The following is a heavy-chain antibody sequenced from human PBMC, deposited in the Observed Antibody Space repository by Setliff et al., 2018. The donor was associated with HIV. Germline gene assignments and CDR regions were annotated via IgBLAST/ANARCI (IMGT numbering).Heavy chain of an antibody. J-gene: IGHJ4*02. CDR2: IVLILNTG. D-gene: IGHD3-22*01. CDR1: GGTFRSHE. Sequence: SVKVSCKASGGTFRSHEISWVRQAPGQGLEWMGGIVLILNTGSYAPKFQGRVTITADESTTTAYMELSSLRSEDTAVYYCARIPNHSSGFDYWGQGTPVTVSS. CDR3: ARIPNHSSGFDY. V-gene: IGHV1-69*13.